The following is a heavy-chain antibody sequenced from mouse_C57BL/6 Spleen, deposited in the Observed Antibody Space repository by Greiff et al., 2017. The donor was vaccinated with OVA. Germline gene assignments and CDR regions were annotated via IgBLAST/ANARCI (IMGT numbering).Heavy chain of an antibody. V-gene: IGHV1-52*01. J-gene: IGHJ1*03. CDR3: ARDRDYGNYEWYFDV. D-gene: IGHD2-1*01. Sequence: QVQLQQPGAELVRPGSSVKLSCKASGYTFTSYWMHWVKQRPIQGLEWIGNIDPSDSDTPYNQKFKDKATLTVDKSSSTAYMQLSSLTSEDSAVYYCARDRDYGNYEWYFDVWGTGTTVTVSS. CDR1: GYTFTSYW. CDR2: IDPSDSDT.